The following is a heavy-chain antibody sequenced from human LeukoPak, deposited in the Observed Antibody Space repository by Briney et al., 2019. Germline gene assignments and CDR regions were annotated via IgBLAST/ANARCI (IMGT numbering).Heavy chain of an antibody. D-gene: IGHD3-9*01. CDR3: ARVLRYFDWFSFDY. V-gene: IGHV3-11*06. CDR2: ISSSSSYT. J-gene: IGHJ4*02. Sequence: GGSLRLSCAASGFTFSDYYMSWIRQAPGKGLEWVSYISSSSSYTNYADSEKGRFTISRDNAKNSLYLQMNSLRAEDTAVYYCARVLRYFDWFSFDYWGQGTLVTVSS. CDR1: GFTFSDYY.